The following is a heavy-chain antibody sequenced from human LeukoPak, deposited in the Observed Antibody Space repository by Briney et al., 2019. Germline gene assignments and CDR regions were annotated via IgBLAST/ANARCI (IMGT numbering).Heavy chain of an antibody. CDR2: IIPNSGDT. Sequence: GASVKVSCKASGYTFTGYHMHWVRQAPGQGLEWMGWIIPNSGDTNYAQNFQGRVTMTRDTSITTAYLELSGLTADDTAVYYCARLVPYGSGRGWFDPWGQGTLVTVSS. J-gene: IGHJ5*02. D-gene: IGHD3-10*01. CDR3: ARLVPYGSGRGWFDP. V-gene: IGHV1-2*02. CDR1: GYTFTGYH.